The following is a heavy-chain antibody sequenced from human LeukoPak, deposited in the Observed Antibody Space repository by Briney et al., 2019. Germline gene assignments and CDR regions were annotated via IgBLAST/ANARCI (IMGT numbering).Heavy chain of an antibody. CDR2: VYYRGST. Sequence: PSETLSLTCTVSGGSISSSSYYWGWIRQPPGKGLEWIGTVYYRGSTYHNPSLKSRVTISVDTSKKQFSLKLSSVTAADTAVYYCARLHGDYLAYWYLDLWGRGTLVTVSS. CDR1: GGSISSSSYY. V-gene: IGHV4-39*01. D-gene: IGHD4-17*01. CDR3: ARLHGDYLAYWYLDL. J-gene: IGHJ2*01.